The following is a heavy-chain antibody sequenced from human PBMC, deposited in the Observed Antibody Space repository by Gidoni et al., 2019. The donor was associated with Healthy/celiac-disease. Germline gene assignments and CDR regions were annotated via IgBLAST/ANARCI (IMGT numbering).Heavy chain of an antibody. CDR1: GYSFTSYW. Sequence: EVQLVQSGAEVKKPGESLKISCKGSGYSFTSYWIGWVRQMPGKGLEWMGIIYPGDSDTRYSPSFQGQVTISADKSISTAYLQWSSLKASDTAMYYCARRFSSSSWQRGAFDIWGQGTMVTVSS. CDR2: IYPGDSDT. D-gene: IGHD6-13*01. V-gene: IGHV5-51*01. CDR3: ARRFSSSSWQRGAFDI. J-gene: IGHJ3*02.